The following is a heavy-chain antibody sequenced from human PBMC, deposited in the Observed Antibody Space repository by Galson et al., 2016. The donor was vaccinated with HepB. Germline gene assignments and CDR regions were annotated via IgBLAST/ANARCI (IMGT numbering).Heavy chain of an antibody. J-gene: IGHJ4*02. CDR1: GSSISTYF. V-gene: IGHV4-59*01. Sequence: SETLSLTCTVSGSSISTYFWTWVRQPPGKGLEWIGYISYSGSTRYNPSLKSRVTISIDTSKNQFSLILRSVTAADTAVYYCARVRRQVYNYGYYFDYWGQGTLVTVSS. CDR2: ISYSGST. CDR3: ARVRRQVYNYGYYFDY. D-gene: IGHD5-24*01.